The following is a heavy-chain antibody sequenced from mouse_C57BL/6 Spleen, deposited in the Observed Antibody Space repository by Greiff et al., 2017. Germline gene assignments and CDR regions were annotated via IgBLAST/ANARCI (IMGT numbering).Heavy chain of an antibody. D-gene: IGHD3-3*01. Sequence: VKLQESGPGLVQPSQSLSITCTVSGFSLTSYGVHWVRQSPGKGLEWLGVIWSGGSTDYNAAFISRLSISKDNSKSQVFFKMNSLQADDTAIYYCARGRGDGYFDVWGTGTTVTVSS. V-gene: IGHV2-2*01. CDR1: GFSLTSYG. J-gene: IGHJ1*03. CDR3: ARGRGDGYFDV. CDR2: IWSGGST.